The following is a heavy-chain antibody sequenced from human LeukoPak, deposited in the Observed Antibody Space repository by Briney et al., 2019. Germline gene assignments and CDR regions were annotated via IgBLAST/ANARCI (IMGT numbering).Heavy chain of an antibody. V-gene: IGHV3-53*01. CDR3: ASPGSSSGWWRLEY. J-gene: IGHJ4*02. CDR2: IYDAGGT. CDR1: GFAVSSNY. Sequence: GVSLTLLCAASGFAVSSNYMTWARHAPGEGLECVSLIYDAGGTHHADSVKGRFPLSRDNSKNTLYLQMNSLRAEDTAVYYCASPGSSSGWWRLEYWGQGTLVTVSS. D-gene: IGHD6-19*01.